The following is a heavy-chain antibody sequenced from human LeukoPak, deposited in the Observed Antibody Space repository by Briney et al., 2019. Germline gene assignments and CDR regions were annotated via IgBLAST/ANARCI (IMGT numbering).Heavy chain of an antibody. CDR1: GFTFSSYA. V-gene: IGHV3-23*01. CDR3: AKDLHPRSGSYSPLDY. CDR2: ISGSGGST. J-gene: IGHJ4*02. D-gene: IGHD3-10*01. Sequence: GGSLRLSCAASGFTFSSYAMSWVRQAPGKGLEWVSAISGSGGSTYYADSVKGRFTISRDNSKNTLYLQMNSLRAEDTAVYYCAKDLHPRSGSYSPLDYWGQGTLVTVPS.